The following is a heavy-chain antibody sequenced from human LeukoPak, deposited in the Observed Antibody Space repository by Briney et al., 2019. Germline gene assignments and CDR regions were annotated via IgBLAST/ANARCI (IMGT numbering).Heavy chain of an antibody. Sequence: SETLSLTCTVSGGSISRYYWSWPRQPPGKGLEWIGYIYYSGSTNYNPSLKSRVTISVVPSKNQFSLKLSSVTAADTAVYYCAREHCSSTSCYRGQFDYWGQGTLVTVSS. CDR2: IYYSGST. CDR1: GGSISRYY. CDR3: AREHCSSTSCYRGQFDY. V-gene: IGHV4-59*01. J-gene: IGHJ4*02. D-gene: IGHD2-2*01.